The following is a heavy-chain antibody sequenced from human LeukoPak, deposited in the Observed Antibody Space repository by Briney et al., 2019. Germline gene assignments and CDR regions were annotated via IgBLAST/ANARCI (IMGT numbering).Heavy chain of an antibody. CDR2: IFYSGST. CDR3: ARRGYFYDSSGYIFDS. D-gene: IGHD3-22*01. J-gene: IGHJ4*02. Sequence: PSETLSLTCTVSGGSISSYYWSWVRQTPGKGLEWIVHIFYSGSTNYNPSLKSRVTISVDTSKNQFSLRLSSVTAADTAVYYCARRGYFYDSSGYIFDSWGQGTLVTVSS. V-gene: IGHV4-59*08. CDR1: GGSISSYY.